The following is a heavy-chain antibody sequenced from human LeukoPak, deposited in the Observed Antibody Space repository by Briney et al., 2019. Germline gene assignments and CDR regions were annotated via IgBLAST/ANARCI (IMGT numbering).Heavy chain of an antibody. J-gene: IGHJ3*02. CDR2: IYFSGST. CDR1: GGSIRTTSYY. V-gene: IGHV4-39*07. CDR3: VRDQPGDEADAFDI. D-gene: IGHD5-24*01. Sequence: SETLSLTCTVSGGSIRTTSYYWGWIRQSPGREPEWIGTIYFSGSTYYNPSLESRVTISVDTSNNQFSLKLNSVTAADTAVYYCVRDQPGDEADAFDIWGQGTMVTVSS.